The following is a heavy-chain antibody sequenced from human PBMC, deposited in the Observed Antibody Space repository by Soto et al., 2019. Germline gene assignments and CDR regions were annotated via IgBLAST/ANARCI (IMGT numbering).Heavy chain of an antibody. CDR2: INHSGST. V-gene: IGHV4-34*01. D-gene: IGHD5-18*01. J-gene: IGHJ6*02. Sequence: PSETLSLTCAVYGGSFSGYYWSWIRQPPGKGLEWIGEINHSGSTNYNPSLKSRVTISVDTSKNQFSLKLSSVTAADTAVYYCARGQLWRYYYYYYGMDVWGQGTTVTVSS. CDR3: ARGQLWRYYYYYYGMDV. CDR1: GGSFSGYY.